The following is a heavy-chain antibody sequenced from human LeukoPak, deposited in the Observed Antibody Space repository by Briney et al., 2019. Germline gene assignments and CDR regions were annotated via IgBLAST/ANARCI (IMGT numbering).Heavy chain of an antibody. J-gene: IGHJ6*02. V-gene: IGHV4-39*01. D-gene: IGHD6-19*01. CDR3: ARCTSTFIAVAGT. Sequence: SETLPLTCTVSGGSISSSSYYWGWIRQALGKGLEWIGSIKYSGSTYYNPSLKSRVSISVDTSKNQFSLRLNSVTAADTAVYFCARCTSTFIAVAGTWGRGTTVTVSS. CDR1: GGSISSSSYY. CDR2: IKYSGST.